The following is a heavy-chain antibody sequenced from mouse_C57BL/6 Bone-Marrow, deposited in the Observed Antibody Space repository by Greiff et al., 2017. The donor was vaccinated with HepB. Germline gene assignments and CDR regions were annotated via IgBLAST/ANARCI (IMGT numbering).Heavy chain of an antibody. J-gene: IGHJ2*01. CDR2: IWWDDDK. CDR3: ARTQPLYDYDRCYFDY. D-gene: IGHD2-4*01. Sequence: QVQLKESGPGILQPSQTLSLTCSFSGFSLSTFGMGVGWIRQPSGKGLEWLAHIWWDDDKYYNPALKSRLTISKDTSKNQVFLKIANVDTADTATYYCARTQPLYDYDRCYFDYWGQGTTLTVSS. V-gene: IGHV8-8*01. CDR1: GFSLSTFGMG.